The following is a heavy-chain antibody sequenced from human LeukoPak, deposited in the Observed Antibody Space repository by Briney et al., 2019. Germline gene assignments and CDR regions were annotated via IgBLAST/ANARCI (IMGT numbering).Heavy chain of an antibody. CDR2: IKQDGSEK. V-gene: IGHV3-7*01. Sequence: GGSLRLSCVASGFTFSSYWMSWVRQAPGKGLEWVANIKQDGSEKYYVDSVKGRFTISRDNAKNSLYLQMNSLRAEDTAVYYCARDRVVGDILTGYFYYYYYYYMDVWGKGTTVTISS. CDR1: GFTFSSYW. J-gene: IGHJ6*03. D-gene: IGHD3-9*01. CDR3: ARDRVVGDILTGYFYYYYYYYMDV.